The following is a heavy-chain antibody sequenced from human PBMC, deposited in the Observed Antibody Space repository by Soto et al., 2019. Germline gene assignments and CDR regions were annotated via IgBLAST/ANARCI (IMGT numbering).Heavy chain of an antibody. CDR2: ISNDGSNK. CDR3: AKDSYYDSSGWVD. J-gene: IGHJ4*02. Sequence: QVQLVETGGGVVQPGRSLRLSCAASGFTLSSYGMHWVRQAPGKGLEWVAVISNDGSNKYYADSVKGRFTISRDNSKNTLYLQMNSLRAVDTAMYYCAKDSYYDSSGWVDWGQGTLVTVSS. CDR1: GFTLSSYG. V-gene: IGHV3-30*18. D-gene: IGHD3-22*01.